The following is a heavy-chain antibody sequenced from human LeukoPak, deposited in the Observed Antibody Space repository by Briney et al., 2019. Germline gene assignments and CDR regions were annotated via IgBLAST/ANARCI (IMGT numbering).Heavy chain of an antibody. V-gene: IGHV3-23*01. J-gene: IGHJ3*02. CDR2: ISGSGGST. Sequence: GGSLRLSCAASGFTFGSYGMSWVRQAPGKGLEWVSAISGSGGSTYYADSVKGRFTISRDNSKNTLYLQMNSLRAEDTAVYYCAKDRIRYFAWLLRWDAFDIWGQGTRDPV. CDR1: GFTFGSYG. D-gene: IGHD3-9*01. CDR3: AKDRIRYFAWLLRWDAFDI.